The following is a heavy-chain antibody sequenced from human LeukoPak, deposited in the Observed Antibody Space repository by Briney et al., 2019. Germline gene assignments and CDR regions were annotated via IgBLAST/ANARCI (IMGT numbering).Heavy chain of an antibody. CDR1: GFPVSSNY. CDR3: ARDSDSSNWYNWFDP. D-gene: IGHD6-13*01. V-gene: IGHV3-23*01. Sequence: GGSLRLSCAASGFPVSSNYMSWVRQAPGKGLEWVSAITGSGGSTYYADSVKGRFTISRDNSKNTLYLQMNSLRAEDTAVYYCARDSDSSNWYNWFDPWGQGTLVTVSS. J-gene: IGHJ5*02. CDR2: ITGSGGST.